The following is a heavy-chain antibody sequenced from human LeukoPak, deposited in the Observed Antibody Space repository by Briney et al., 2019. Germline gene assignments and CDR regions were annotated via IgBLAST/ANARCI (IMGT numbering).Heavy chain of an antibody. D-gene: IGHD3-10*02. Sequence: PGGSLRLSCAASGFTFSSYWMHWVRQAPGKGLVWVSRINSDGSSTSYADSVKGRFTISRDNAKNTLYLQMNSLRAEDTAVYYCAREGLRSGTHRTFDYWGQGTLVTVSS. V-gene: IGHV3-74*01. CDR2: INSDGSST. CDR1: GFTFSSYW. CDR3: AREGLRSGTHRTFDY. J-gene: IGHJ4*02.